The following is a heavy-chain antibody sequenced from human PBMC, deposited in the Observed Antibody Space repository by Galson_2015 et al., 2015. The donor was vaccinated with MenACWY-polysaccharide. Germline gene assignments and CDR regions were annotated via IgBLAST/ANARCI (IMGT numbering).Heavy chain of an antibody. CDR3: ARGVQLERKGRGDWFDP. V-gene: IGHV3-11*04. Sequence: LRLSCAASGFTFSDYYMSWIRQAPGKGLEWVSYMSSSGSVIYYSDSVKGRFTISRDNAKNSLYLQMNSLRAEDTAVYHCARGVQLERKGRGDWFDPWGQGTLVTVSS. D-gene: IGHD1-1*01. J-gene: IGHJ5*02. CDR2: MSSSGSVI. CDR1: GFTFSDYY.